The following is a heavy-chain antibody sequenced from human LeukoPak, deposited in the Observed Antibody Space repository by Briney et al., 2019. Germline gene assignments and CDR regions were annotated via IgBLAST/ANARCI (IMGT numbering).Heavy chain of an antibody. J-gene: IGHJ4*02. D-gene: IGHD3-10*01. CDR2: IYDSGSA. V-gene: IGHV4-39*07. CDR3: ARGGVIIVSYFDY. Sequence: SETLSLTCTVSGGSISSSSYYWGWIRQPPGKGLEWFGCIYDSGSAYYHPSLKSRVTISVDTSKNQFSLKLSSVTAADTAVYYCARGGVIIVSYFDYWGQGTLVTVSS. CDR1: GGSISSSSYY.